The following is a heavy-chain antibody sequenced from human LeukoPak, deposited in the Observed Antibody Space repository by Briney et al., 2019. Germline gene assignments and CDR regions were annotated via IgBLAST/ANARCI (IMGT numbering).Heavy chain of an antibody. CDR1: GFTFSSYS. V-gene: IGHV3-21*04. D-gene: IGHD1-26*01. CDR3: AKGQYSGSYFNYFDY. Sequence: GGSLRLSCAASGFTFSSYSMNWVRQAPGKGLEWVSSISSSSSYIYYADSVKGRFTISRDNAKNSLYLQMNSLRAEDTAVYYCAKGQYSGSYFNYFDYWGQGTLVTVSS. CDR2: ISSSSSYI. J-gene: IGHJ4*02.